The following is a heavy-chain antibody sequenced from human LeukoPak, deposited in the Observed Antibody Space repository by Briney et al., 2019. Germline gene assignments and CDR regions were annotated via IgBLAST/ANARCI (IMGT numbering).Heavy chain of an antibody. CDR3: ARRQLASAAEYFQH. J-gene: IGHJ1*01. D-gene: IGHD6-13*01. Sequence: SETLSLTCTVSGGSISSYYWSWIRQPPGKGLEWIGYIYYSGSTNYNPSLKSRVTISVDTSKNQFSLKLSSVTAADTAVYYCARRQLASAAEYFQHWGQGTLVTVSS. V-gene: IGHV4-59*01. CDR2: IYYSGST. CDR1: GGSISSYY.